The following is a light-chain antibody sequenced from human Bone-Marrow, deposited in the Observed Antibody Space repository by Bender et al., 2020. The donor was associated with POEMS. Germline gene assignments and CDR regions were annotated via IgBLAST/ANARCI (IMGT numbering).Light chain of an antibody. J-gene: IGLJ2*01. CDR2: EGN. Sequence: QSALTQPASVSGSPGQSITIFCTGSSSDVGSYNLVSWYQQHPGSAPQLVIYEGNKRPSGVSPRFSGSKSGNTASLTISGLQADDEADYYCCSYAGGSTYVVFGGGSKLTVL. V-gene: IGLV2-23*01. CDR3: CSYAGGSTYVV. CDR1: SSDVGSYNL.